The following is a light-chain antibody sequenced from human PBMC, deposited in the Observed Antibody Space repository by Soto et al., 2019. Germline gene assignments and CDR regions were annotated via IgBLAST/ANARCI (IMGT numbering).Light chain of an antibody. Sequence: EIVLTQSPATLSLSPGERATLSCRASQSVSSYLAWYQQKPGQAPRLLIYDASNRATGIPARFSGSGSGTDSTLTISSLEPEVFAVYYCQQRSNWPPEITFGQGTRLEIK. V-gene: IGKV3-11*01. CDR1: QSVSSY. J-gene: IGKJ5*01. CDR2: DAS. CDR3: QQRSNWPPEIT.